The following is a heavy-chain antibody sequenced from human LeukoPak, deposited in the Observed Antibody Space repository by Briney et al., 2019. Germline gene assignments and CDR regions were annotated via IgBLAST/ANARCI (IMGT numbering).Heavy chain of an antibody. V-gene: IGHV4-59*01. D-gene: IGHD3-9*01. CDR2: MYHSGST. CDR3: AVGILSYFYFGY. J-gene: IGHJ4*02. Sequence: SETLSLTCTVSGGSISSYYWSWIRQPPGKGLEWIGYMYHSGSTNYNPSLKTRVTISLDTSKNKFSLNLSSVTAADTAVYYCAVGILSYFYFGYWGQGTLVTVSS. CDR1: GGSISSYY.